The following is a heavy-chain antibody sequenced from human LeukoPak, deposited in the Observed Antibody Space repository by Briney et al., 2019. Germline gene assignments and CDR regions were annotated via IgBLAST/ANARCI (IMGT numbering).Heavy chain of an antibody. CDR3: AIQKWELTLGGLPGQLDY. V-gene: IGHV1-24*01. Sequence: ASVKVSCKVSGYTLTGLSMHWVRQAPGKGLEWMGGFDPEDGETIYAQKFQGRVTMTEDTSTDTAYMELSSLRSEDTAVYYRAIQKWELTLGGLPGQLDYWGQGTLVTVSS. CDR2: FDPEDGET. CDR1: GYTLTGLS. D-gene: IGHD1-26*01. J-gene: IGHJ4*02.